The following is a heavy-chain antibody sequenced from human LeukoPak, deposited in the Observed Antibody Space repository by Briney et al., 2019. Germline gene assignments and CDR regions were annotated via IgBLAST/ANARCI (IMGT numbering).Heavy chain of an antibody. CDR3: ARIERGTFDY. CDR1: GFTFSSYS. V-gene: IGHV3-21*01. CDR2: ISSSSSYI. J-gene: IGHJ4*02. Sequence: PGGSLGLSCAASGFTFSSYSMNWVRQAPGKGLEWVSSISSSSSYIYYADSVKGRFTISRDNAKNSLYLQMNSLRAEDTAVYYCARIERGTFDYWGQGTLVTVSS. D-gene: IGHD1/OR15-1a*01.